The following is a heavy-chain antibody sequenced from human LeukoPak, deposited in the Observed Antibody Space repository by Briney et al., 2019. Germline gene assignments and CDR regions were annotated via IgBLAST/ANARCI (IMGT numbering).Heavy chain of an antibody. V-gene: IGHV3-48*03. Sequence: GGSLRLSCAASGFTFSAYEMNWVRQAPGRGVEWGSYIGSSGSTVYCADSVKGRFTISRDNAKNSLYMQMESLRDEDTAIYYCARDTLEYSNSPDALDIWGQGTMVTVSS. D-gene: IGHD4-23*01. CDR3: ARDTLEYSNSPDALDI. J-gene: IGHJ3*02. CDR1: GFTFSAYE. CDR2: IGSSGSTV.